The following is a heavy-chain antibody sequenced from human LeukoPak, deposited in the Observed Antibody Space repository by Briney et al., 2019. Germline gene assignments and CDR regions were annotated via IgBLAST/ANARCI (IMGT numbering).Heavy chain of an antibody. Sequence: GGSLRLSCAASGFTFSSYAMSWVRQAPGKGLEWVSAISGSGGSTYYADSVKGRFTISRDNSKNTLYLQMNSLRAEDTAVYYCAKDFIVVVVAGRFDYWGQGTLVTVSS. CDR1: GFTFSSYA. CDR2: ISGSGGST. V-gene: IGHV3-23*01. D-gene: IGHD2-15*01. CDR3: AKDFIVVVVAGRFDY. J-gene: IGHJ4*02.